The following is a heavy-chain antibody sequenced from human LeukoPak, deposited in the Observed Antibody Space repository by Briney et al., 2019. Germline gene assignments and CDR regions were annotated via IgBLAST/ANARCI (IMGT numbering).Heavy chain of an antibody. D-gene: IGHD2-15*01. CDR1: GFIFSSYA. V-gene: IGHV3-23*01. J-gene: IGHJ6*03. CDR2: ISGSGGST. CDR3: AKGPYCSGGSCYLYYYYYMDV. Sequence: QPGGSLRLSCAASGFIFSSYAMSWVRQAPGKGLEWVSTISGSGGSTYYADSVKGRFTISRDNSKNTVYLQMNSLRAEDTAVYYCAKGPYCSGGSCYLYYYYYMDVWGKGTTVTVSS.